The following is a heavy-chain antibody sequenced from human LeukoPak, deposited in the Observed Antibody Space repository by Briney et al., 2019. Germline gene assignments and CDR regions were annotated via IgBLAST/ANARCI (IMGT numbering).Heavy chain of an antibody. V-gene: IGHV4-34*01. Sequence: SETLSLTCAVYGGSSSGYYWSWIRQPPGKGLEWIGEINHSGSTNYNPSLKSRVTISVDTSKNQFSLKLSSVTAADTAVYYCARGRVLRYFDRRYYFDYWGQGTLVTVSS. CDR2: INHSGST. CDR1: GGSSSGYY. CDR3: ARGRVLRYFDRRYYFDY. J-gene: IGHJ4*02. D-gene: IGHD3-9*01.